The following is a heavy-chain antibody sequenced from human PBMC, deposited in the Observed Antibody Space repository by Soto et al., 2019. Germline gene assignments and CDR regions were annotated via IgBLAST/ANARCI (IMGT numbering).Heavy chain of an antibody. Sequence: QVQVQQWGAGLLKPSETLSLTCAVYGGSFSTYYWSWIRQPPGKGLEWIGEINHSGSTNYNPSLKSRVTISGDTSKNQLSLKVSSVTAADTAVYYCARGATGTRDFDCWGQGTLVTVSS. J-gene: IGHJ4*02. CDR2: INHSGST. V-gene: IGHV4-34*01. D-gene: IGHD1-1*01. CDR1: GGSFSTYY. CDR3: ARGATGTRDFDC.